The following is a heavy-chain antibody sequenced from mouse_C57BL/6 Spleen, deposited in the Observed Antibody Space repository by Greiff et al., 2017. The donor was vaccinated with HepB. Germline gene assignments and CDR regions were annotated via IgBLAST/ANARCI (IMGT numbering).Heavy chain of an antibody. J-gene: IGHJ2*01. V-gene: IGHV3-8*01. CDR3: ARYDGTDLDY. CDR2: ISHSVST. CDR1: GYSITSDY. Sequence: EVQLQESGPGLAQPSQTLSLTCSVTGYSITSDYWNWLRKFPGNKLEYMGYISHSVSTYDTPSLQSRISITRDTSKTQYYLQLNSVTTEDTATYYCARYDGTDLDYWGQSTTLTVSS. D-gene: IGHD4-1*01.